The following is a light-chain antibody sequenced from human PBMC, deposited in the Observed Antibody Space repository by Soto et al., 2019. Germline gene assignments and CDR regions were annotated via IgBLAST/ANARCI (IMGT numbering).Light chain of an antibody. CDR1: SSNIGSKT. V-gene: IGLV1-44*01. Sequence: QSALTQPPSASGTPGQRVTISCSGSSSNIGSKTVNWYRQLPGTAPKLLIYSNNQRPSGVPDRFSGSKSGTSASLAISGLQSEDEADYYCAAWDDSLDGSVVFGGGTKLTVL. CDR2: SNN. J-gene: IGLJ2*01. CDR3: AAWDDSLDGSVV.